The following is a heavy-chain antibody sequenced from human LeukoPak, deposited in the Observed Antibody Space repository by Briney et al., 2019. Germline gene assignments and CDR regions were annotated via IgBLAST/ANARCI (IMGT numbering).Heavy chain of an antibody. CDR1: GFTFSSHA. J-gene: IGHJ6*02. CDR3: ARYCSGGSCYHHYYYYGMDV. Sequence: GGSLRLSCAASGFTFSSHAMHWVRQAPGKGLEWVAVISTDGRDKHHAESVKGRFTISRDNSKNTLYLQMNSLRAEDTAVYYCARYCSGGSCYHHYYYYGMDVWGQGTTVTVSS. CDR2: ISTDGRDK. D-gene: IGHD2-15*01. V-gene: IGHV3-30*03.